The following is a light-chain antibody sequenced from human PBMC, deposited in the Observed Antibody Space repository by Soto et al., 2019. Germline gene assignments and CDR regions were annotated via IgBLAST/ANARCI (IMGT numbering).Light chain of an antibody. CDR3: SSHAGTNNPFV. CDR1: SSDVGAYNF. J-gene: IGLJ1*01. CDR2: DVS. Sequence: QSALTQPPSASGSPGQSVTISCTGTSSDVGAYNFVSWYQQHPGKAPKLMIYDVSQRPAWVPDRFSAYKSGNTASLTVAGLQAEDAADYYCSSHAGTNNPFVFGTGTKLTVL. V-gene: IGLV2-8*01.